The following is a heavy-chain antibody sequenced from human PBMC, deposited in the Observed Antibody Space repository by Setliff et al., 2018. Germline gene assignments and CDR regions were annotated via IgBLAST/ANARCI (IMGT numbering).Heavy chain of an antibody. D-gene: IGHD3-10*01. CDR2: IDPSGNT. Sequence: PSETLSLTCTVSGGPISSGTNYWSWIRQPAGRGLEWIGHIDPSGNTNYQPSLKSRVTISGDTSKNQFSLKLTSVTAADTAVYYCARSLGSGSYYNSRPFYSDYWGQGTLVTVSS. CDR1: GGPISSGTNY. CDR3: ARSLGSGSYYNSRPFYSDY. V-gene: IGHV4-61*09. J-gene: IGHJ4*02.